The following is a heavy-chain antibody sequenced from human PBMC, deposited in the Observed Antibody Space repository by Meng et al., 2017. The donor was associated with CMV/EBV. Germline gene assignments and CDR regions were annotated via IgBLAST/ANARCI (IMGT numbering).Heavy chain of an antibody. V-gene: IGHV4-31*03. J-gene: IGHJ4*02. Sequence: LRLSCTVSGGSVTSGGYYWSWIRQHPGTGLEWIGYIYHSVNTYYNPSLKSRVTISVDTSKNQFSLKLTSVTAADTAVYFCARAPPSAPFDYWGQGTLVTVSS. CDR2: IYHSVNT. CDR1: GGSVTSGGYY. CDR3: ARAPPSAPFDY.